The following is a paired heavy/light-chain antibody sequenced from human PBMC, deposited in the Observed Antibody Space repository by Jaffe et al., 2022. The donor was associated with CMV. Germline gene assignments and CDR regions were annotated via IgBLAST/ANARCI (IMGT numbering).Heavy chain of an antibody. Sequence: QVQLQESGPGLVKPSQTLSLTCTVSGGSISGGGYYWSWIRHHPGKGLEWLGYIYYSGTTYYNPSLKSRVTISVDTSKNQFSLKLSSVTAADTAVYYCARADRITMVRGGINWFDPWGQGTLVTVSS. CDR2: IYYSGTT. CDR3: ARADRITMVRGGINWFDP. V-gene: IGHV4-31*03. J-gene: IGHJ5*02. D-gene: IGHD3-10*01. CDR1: GGSISGGGYY.
Light chain of an antibody. Sequence: QSALTQPASVSGSPGQSITISCTGTSSDVGSYNLVSWYQQHPGKAPKLMTYEVSKRPSGVSNRFSGAKSGNTASLTISGLQAEDEADYYCCSYASSSILLFGGGTKLTVL. CDR2: EVS. J-gene: IGLJ3*02. V-gene: IGLV2-23*02. CDR1: SSDVGSYNL. CDR3: CSYASSSILL.